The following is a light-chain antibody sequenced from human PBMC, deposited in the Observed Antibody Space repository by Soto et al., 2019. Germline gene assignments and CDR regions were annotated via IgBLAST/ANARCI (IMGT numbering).Light chain of an antibody. CDR2: YDS. J-gene: IGLJ2*01. CDR1: NIGSKS. Sequence: SYELTQPPSVSVAPGKTARITCGGNNIGSKSVHWYQQKPGQAPVLVSYYDSDRPSGIPERFSGSNSGNTATLTISRVEAGDEADYYWQVWDSSSDHVVFGGGTKLTVL. V-gene: IGLV3-21*04. CDR3: QVWDSSSDHVV.